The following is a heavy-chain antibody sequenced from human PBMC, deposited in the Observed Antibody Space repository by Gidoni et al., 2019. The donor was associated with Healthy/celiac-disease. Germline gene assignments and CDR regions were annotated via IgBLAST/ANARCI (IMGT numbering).Heavy chain of an antibody. J-gene: IGHJ4*02. V-gene: IGHV3-23*01. Sequence: VPLLESGGGLVQPGGCLGPSCADPGFTFCGYAMSWVRQAPGKGLEWVSAISGSGGSTYYADSVKGRFTISRDNSKNTLYLQMNSLRAEDTAVYYCAKGLRITMVRGVIAFDYWGQGTLVTVSS. CDR3: AKGLRITMVRGVIAFDY. D-gene: IGHD3-10*01. CDR2: ISGSGGST. CDR1: GFTFCGYA.